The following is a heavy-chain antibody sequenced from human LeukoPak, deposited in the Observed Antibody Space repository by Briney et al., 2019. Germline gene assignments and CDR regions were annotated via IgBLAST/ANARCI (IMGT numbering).Heavy chain of an antibody. CDR2: IIPIVGTT. J-gene: IGHJ4*02. CDR3: ASHIVVVTLYYLDH. Sequence: GSSVKVSCKASGGTFSNYAFNWVRQAPGQGLEWMGSIIPIVGTTTYPQKFQGRVTITADKSTSTAYMELSSLRSEDTAMYYCASHIVVVTLYYLDHWGQGTPVTVSS. CDR1: GGTFSNYA. D-gene: IGHD2-21*02. V-gene: IGHV1-69*04.